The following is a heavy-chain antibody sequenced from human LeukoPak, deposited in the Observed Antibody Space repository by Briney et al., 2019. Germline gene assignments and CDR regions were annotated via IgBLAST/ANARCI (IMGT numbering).Heavy chain of an antibody. CDR1: VFTFSSYE. CDR2: ISSSGSTI. CDR3: AELGITMIGGV. J-gene: IGHJ6*04. D-gene: IGHD3-10*02. V-gene: IGHV3-48*03. Sequence: GGSLRLSCAASVFTFSSYEMNWVRQAPGKGLEWVSYISSSGSTIYYADSVKGRFTISRDNATNSLYLQMNSLRAEDTAVYYCAELGITMIGGVWGKGTTVTISS.